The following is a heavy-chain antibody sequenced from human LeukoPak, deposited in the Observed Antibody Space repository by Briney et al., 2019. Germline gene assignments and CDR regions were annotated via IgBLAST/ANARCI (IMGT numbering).Heavy chain of an antibody. D-gene: IGHD3-10*01. CDR1: GFTFSSDW. CDR2: INTDGTAT. J-gene: IGHJ4*02. Sequence: GGSLRLSCAASGFTFSSDWMHWVRQAPGKGLVWVSRINTDGTATTYADSVKGRFTISRDNAKNTLYLQMNSLRAEDTAVYYCARASGSSNTPLDYWGQGTLVTVSS. V-gene: IGHV3-74*01. CDR3: ARASGSSNTPLDY.